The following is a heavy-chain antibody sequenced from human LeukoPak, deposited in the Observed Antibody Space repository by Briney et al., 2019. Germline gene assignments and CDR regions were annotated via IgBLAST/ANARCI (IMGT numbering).Heavy chain of an antibody. J-gene: IGHJ4*02. CDR1: GFTFSSYS. D-gene: IGHD1-26*01. CDR3: AREKWELLGLGFDY. Sequence: GGSLRLSCAASGFTFSSYSMNWVRQAPGKGLEWVSSISSSGSYIYYADSVKGRFTISRDNAKNSLYLQMNSLRAEDTAVYYCAREKWELLGLGFDYWGQGTLVTVSS. V-gene: IGHV3-21*01. CDR2: ISSSGSYI.